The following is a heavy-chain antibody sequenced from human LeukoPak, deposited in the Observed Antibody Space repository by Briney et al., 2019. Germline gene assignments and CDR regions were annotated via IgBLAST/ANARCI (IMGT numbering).Heavy chain of an antibody. CDR1: GFTFDDYT. J-gene: IGHJ6*02. Sequence: GGSLRLSCAASGFTFDDYTMHWVRPAPGKGLEWVSLISWDGGSTYYADSVKGRFTISRDNSKNSLYLQMNSLRTEDTALYYCAKDNLDSYYGMDVWGQGTTVTVSS. D-gene: IGHD3-22*01. V-gene: IGHV3-43*01. CDR2: ISWDGGST. CDR3: AKDNLDSYYGMDV.